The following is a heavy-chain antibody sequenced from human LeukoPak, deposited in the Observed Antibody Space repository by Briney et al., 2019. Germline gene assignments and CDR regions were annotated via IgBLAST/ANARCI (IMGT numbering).Heavy chain of an antibody. D-gene: IGHD6-13*01. CDR2: IIPIFGTA. V-gene: IGHV1-69*05. Sequence: SVKVSCKASGGTFSSYAISWVRQAPGQGLEWMGGIIPIFGTANYAQKFQGRVTITTDESTSTAYMELSSLRSEDTAVYYCARGAIAAAGNFDYWGQGTLVTVSS. J-gene: IGHJ4*02. CDR1: GGTFSSYA. CDR3: ARGAIAAAGNFDY.